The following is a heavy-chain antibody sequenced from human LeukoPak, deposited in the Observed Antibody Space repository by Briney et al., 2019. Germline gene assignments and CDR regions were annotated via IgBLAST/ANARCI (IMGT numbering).Heavy chain of an antibody. J-gene: IGHJ3*02. Sequence: GGSLRLSCAASGFTFSNYGLHWVRQAPGKGLEWVAVISYDGGNKHYVDSVKGRFSISRDNSKNTLYLQMNSLRAEDTAVYYCARPYYDSSGYYYWGNAFDIWGQGTMVTVSS. CDR1: GFTFSNYG. V-gene: IGHV3-30*03. CDR2: ISYDGGNK. D-gene: IGHD3-22*01. CDR3: ARPYYDSSGYYYWGNAFDI.